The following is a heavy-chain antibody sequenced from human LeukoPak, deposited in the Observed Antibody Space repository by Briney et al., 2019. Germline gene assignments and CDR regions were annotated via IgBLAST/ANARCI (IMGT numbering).Heavy chain of an antibody. Sequence: SETLSLTCTVSGGSISSYYWSWIRQPPGKGLEWIGYIYTSGSTNYNPSLKSRVTISVDTSKNQFSLKLSSVTAADTAVYYCARRGRGYNLHYFDYWGQGTLVTVSS. CDR3: ARRGRGYNLHYFDY. J-gene: IGHJ4*02. CDR1: GGSISSYY. D-gene: IGHD5-24*01. CDR2: IYTSGST. V-gene: IGHV4-4*09.